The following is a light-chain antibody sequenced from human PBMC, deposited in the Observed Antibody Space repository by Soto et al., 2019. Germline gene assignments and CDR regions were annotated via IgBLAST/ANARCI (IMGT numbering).Light chain of an antibody. CDR1: SSDVGGYNY. Sequence: QSALTQPASVSGSPGQSITISCTGTSSDVGGYNYVSWYQQHSGKAPKLMIYEVSNRPSGVSNRFSGSKSGNTASLTISGLQAEDEADYYCSSYTSSSTPHVVFGGGTKVTVL. J-gene: IGLJ2*01. CDR2: EVS. CDR3: SSYTSSSTPHVV. V-gene: IGLV2-14*01.